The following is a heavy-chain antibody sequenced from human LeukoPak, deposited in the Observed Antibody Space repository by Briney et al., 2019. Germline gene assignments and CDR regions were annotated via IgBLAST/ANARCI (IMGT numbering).Heavy chain of an antibody. CDR3: ARDSGNYYDSSGYYSHYYYYMDV. Sequence: SETLSLTCTVSGGSISSSSYYWGWIRQPPGKGLERVGSIYYSGCTYYNPSLKSRVTISVDTSKNQFSLKLSSVTAADTAVYYCARDSGNYYDSSGYYSHYYYYMDVWGKGTTVTISS. V-gene: IGHV4-39*02. CDR1: GGSISSSSYY. CDR2: IYYSGCT. J-gene: IGHJ6*03. D-gene: IGHD3-22*01.